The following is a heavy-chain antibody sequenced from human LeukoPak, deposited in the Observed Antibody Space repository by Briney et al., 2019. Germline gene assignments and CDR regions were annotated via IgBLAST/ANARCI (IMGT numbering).Heavy chain of an antibody. Sequence: HWASVKVSCKASGYTFSSYDINWVRQAPGQGLEWMGWVNPNSGNTGYAQKFQGRVTITRNTSMSTAYLELRSLRSEDTAVYYCARGDFWSGYSNYYYMDVWGKGTTVTVSS. CDR1: GYTFSSYD. D-gene: IGHD3-3*01. J-gene: IGHJ6*03. CDR2: VNPNSGNT. CDR3: ARGDFWSGYSNYYYMDV. V-gene: IGHV1-8*01.